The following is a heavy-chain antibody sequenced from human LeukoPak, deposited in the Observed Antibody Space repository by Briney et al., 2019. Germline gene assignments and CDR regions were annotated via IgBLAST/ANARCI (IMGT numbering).Heavy chain of an antibody. J-gene: IGHJ4*02. V-gene: IGHV3-73*01. CDR1: GFTFSGSA. CDR3: TRLGEYASLSGDY. D-gene: IGHD2-2*01. CDR2: IRTKANNYAT. Sequence: PGGSLRLSCAGSGFTFSGSAMHWGRQASGRGLEWIGHIRTKANNYATAYTASVRGRFTISRDDSTNTAYLQMNSLKIEDSAIYYCTRLGEYASLSGDYWGQGTLVTVSS.